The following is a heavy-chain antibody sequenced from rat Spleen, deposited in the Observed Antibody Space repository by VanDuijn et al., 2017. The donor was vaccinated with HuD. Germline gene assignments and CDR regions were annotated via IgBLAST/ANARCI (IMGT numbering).Heavy chain of an antibody. J-gene: IGHJ2*01. CDR2: ITSGGSNT. CDR3: TTSSLDY. V-gene: IGHV5-27*01. CDR1: GFTFSSFA. Sequence: EVHLVESGGGLVQPGRSLKLSCATSGFTFSSFAMAWVRQAPKKGLEWVATITSGGSNTYYRDSVKGRLTISRDNAENTVYLQMDSLRSEDTATYYCTTSSLDYWGQGVMVTVSS.